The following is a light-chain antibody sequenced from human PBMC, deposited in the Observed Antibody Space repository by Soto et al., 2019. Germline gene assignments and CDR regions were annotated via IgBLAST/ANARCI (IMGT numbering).Light chain of an antibody. CDR1: QSISNY. Sequence: DIQMTQSPSSLSASVGDRVTITCRASQSISNYLNWYQQKPGKAPKLLMYAASSLQSGVPSRFGGSGSGTDFTRTISRLQPEDFATYYCQQSYSTPRTFGQGTKVEIK. V-gene: IGKV1-39*01. CDR3: QQSYSTPRT. CDR2: AAS. J-gene: IGKJ1*01.